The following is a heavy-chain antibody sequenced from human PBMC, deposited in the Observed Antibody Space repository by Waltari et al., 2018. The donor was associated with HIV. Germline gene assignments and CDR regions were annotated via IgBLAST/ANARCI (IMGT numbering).Heavy chain of an antibody. V-gene: IGHV1-8*01. D-gene: IGHD3-3*01. Sequence: QVQLVQSEAEVKQPGASVKVPGKASGYTFINHDINRVRRAAGRGLEWMGWMSPHSGKVGYAQKFQGRVTLTGDASIDTAYLELTGLTSHDTAVYYCAISHRGAIFGDHWGQGTPVTVSS. CDR3: AISHRGAIFGDH. CDR1: GYTFINHD. J-gene: IGHJ5*02. CDR2: MSPHSGKV.